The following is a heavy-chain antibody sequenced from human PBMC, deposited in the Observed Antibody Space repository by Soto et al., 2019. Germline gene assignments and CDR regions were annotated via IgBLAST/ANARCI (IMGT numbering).Heavy chain of an antibody. CDR2: IKSDGSST. Sequence: EVQLVESGGGLVQPGGSLRLSCAASGFTFSNYWMHWVRQAPGKGLVWVSRIKSDGSSTNYADSVKGRFTSSRDNAKNTLYLQLNSLRVEDTAVDYCARGNNGMDVWGQGTTVTVSS. CDR3: ARGNNGMDV. J-gene: IGHJ6*02. CDR1: GFTFSNYW. V-gene: IGHV3-74*01.